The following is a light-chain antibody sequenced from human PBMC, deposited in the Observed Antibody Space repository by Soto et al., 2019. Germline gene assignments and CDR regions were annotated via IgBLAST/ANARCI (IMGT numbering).Light chain of an antibody. Sequence: EVVLTQSPGTLSLSPGESATLSCRASQRVYNNYLAWYQQKPGQAPRLLIYGASTRATDIPDRFIASGSGTDFTLTIRRLEPEDFAVYYCQQFTFSLWTFGQGTKVDIK. J-gene: IGKJ1*01. CDR2: GAS. CDR1: QRVYNNY. V-gene: IGKV3-20*01. CDR3: QQFTFSLWT.